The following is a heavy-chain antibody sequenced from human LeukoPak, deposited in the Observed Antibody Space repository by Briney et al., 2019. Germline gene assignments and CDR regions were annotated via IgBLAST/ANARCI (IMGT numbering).Heavy chain of an antibody. CDR2: ISDSGDRT. J-gene: IGHJ4*02. Sequence: GGSLRLSCAASGFTFRSCVMSWVRQAPGKGLEWVSAISDSGDRTSYADSVKGRFTISRDNSETTLFLQMNSLRGEDTAVYYCAKGVGASYYFDYWGRGTLVTVSS. V-gene: IGHV3-23*01. CDR3: AKGVGASYYFDY. D-gene: IGHD1-26*01. CDR1: GFTFRSCV.